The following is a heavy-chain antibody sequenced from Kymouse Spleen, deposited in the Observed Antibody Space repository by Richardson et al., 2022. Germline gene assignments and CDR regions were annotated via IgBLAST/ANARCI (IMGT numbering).Heavy chain of an antibody. D-gene: IGHD1-26*01. CDR1: GFTFSSYG. CDR3: ARDKSGSYYDYYYYYGMDV. J-gene: IGHJ6*02. Sequence: QVQLVESGGGVVQPGRSLRLSCAASGFTFSSYGMHWVRQAPGKGLEWVAVIWYDGSNKYYADSVKGRFTISRDNSKNTLYLQMNSLRAEDTAVYYCARDKSGSYYDYYYYYGMDVWGQGTTVTVSS. CDR2: IWYDGSNK. V-gene: IGHV3-33*01.